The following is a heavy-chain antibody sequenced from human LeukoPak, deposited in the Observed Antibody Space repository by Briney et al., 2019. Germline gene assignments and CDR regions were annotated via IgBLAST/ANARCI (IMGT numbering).Heavy chain of an antibody. CDR3: AKATMIVVVMAFDY. J-gene: IGHJ4*02. Sequence: GGSLRLSCAASGFTFSSYAMSWVRQAPGKGLEWVSTISGSGGSTYYADSVKGRFTISRDNSKNTLYLQMNSLRAEDTAVYYCAKATMIVVVMAFDYWGQGTLVTVSS. V-gene: IGHV3-23*01. CDR2: ISGSGGST. D-gene: IGHD3-22*01. CDR1: GFTFSSYA.